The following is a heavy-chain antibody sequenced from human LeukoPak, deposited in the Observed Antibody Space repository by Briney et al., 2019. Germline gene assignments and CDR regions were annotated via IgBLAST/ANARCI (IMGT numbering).Heavy chain of an antibody. CDR1: GGSFSGYY. CDR3: ARGRVTYYDFWSGYSRTHYFDY. D-gene: IGHD3-3*01. CDR2: INHSGST. Sequence: PSETLSLTCAVYGGSFSGYYWSWIRQPPGKGLEWIGEINHSGSTNYNPSLKSRVTISVDTSKNQFSLKLSSVTAADTAVYCCARGRVTYYDFWSGYSRTHYFDYWGQGTLVTVSS. V-gene: IGHV4-34*01. J-gene: IGHJ4*02.